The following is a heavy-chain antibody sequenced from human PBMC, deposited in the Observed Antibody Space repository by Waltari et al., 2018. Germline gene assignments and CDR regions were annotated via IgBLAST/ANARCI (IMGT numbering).Heavy chain of an antibody. CDR1: GYIFTNYY. J-gene: IGHJ4*02. D-gene: IGHD3-22*01. CDR3: SREDCTNYYDSQFAY. Sequence: QVQLVQSGAEVKKPGASVKVSCKASGYIFTNYYLHWVRQAPGQGLEWMGIINPVDGSTTYAQNFQGRVTVTRDTSTNTVYMELISLTSDDTAVFYCSREDCTNYYDSQFAYWGQGTLVTVST. CDR2: INPVDGST. V-gene: IGHV1-46*01.